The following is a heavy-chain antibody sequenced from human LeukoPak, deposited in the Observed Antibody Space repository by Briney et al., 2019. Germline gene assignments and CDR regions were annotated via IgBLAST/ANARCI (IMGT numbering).Heavy chain of an antibody. CDR2: ISGSGGST. CDR1: GGSISSYC. CDR3: AKAPSIAAAGTFDY. Sequence: ETLSLTCTVSGGSISSYCWSWVRQAPGKGLEWVSAISGSGGSTYYADSVKGRFTISRDNSKNTLYLQMNSLRAEDTAVYYCAKAPSIAAAGTFDYWGQGTLVTASS. V-gene: IGHV3-23*01. J-gene: IGHJ4*02. D-gene: IGHD6-13*01.